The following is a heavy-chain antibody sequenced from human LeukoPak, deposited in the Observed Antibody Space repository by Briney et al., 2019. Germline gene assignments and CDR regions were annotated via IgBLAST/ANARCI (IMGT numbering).Heavy chain of an antibody. D-gene: IGHD3-10*01. CDR3: AKEGAGNTMVRGVITHYFDY. CDR2: ISWNSGSI. V-gene: IGHV3-9*01. Sequence: GGSLRLSCTVSGFTVSSNSMSWVRQAPGKGLEWVSGISWNSGSIGYADSVKGRFTISRDNAKNSLYLQMNSLRAEDTALYYCAKEGAGNTMVRGVITHYFDYWGQGTLVTVSS. CDR1: GFTVSSNS. J-gene: IGHJ4*02.